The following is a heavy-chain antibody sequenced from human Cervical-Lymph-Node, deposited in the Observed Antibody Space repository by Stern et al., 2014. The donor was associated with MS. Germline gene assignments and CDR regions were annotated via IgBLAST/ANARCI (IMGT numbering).Heavy chain of an antibody. V-gene: IGHV2-5*09. CDR2: IFWDDNK. CDR1: GFSFSTSGVG. D-gene: IGHD6-13*01. CDR3: AHTYSSSWYMGETGYPDH. J-gene: IGHJ2*01. Sequence: QVTLRESGPTLVRPTQTLTLTCTFSGFSFSTSGVGVAWIRQPPGKALEWLTLIFWDDNKRARQSRKNRVPVTKDTPKDQVVLSMTNMPPADTATFFWAHTYSSSWYMGETGYPDHWGRGTLVTVSS.